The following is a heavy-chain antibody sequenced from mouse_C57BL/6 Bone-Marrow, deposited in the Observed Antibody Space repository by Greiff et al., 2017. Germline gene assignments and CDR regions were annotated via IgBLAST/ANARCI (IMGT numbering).Heavy chain of an antibody. Sequence: VQLQQSGAELVMPGASVKLSCKASGYTFTSYWMHWVKQRPGQGLEWIGEIDPSDSYTNYNQKFKGKSPLTVDKSSSTAYMQLSSLTSEDSAVYYCARWWDDYAMDYWGQGTSVTVSS. CDR1: GYTFTSYW. CDR2: IDPSDSYT. J-gene: IGHJ4*01. V-gene: IGHV1-69*01. D-gene: IGHD1-1*02. CDR3: ARWWDDYAMDY.